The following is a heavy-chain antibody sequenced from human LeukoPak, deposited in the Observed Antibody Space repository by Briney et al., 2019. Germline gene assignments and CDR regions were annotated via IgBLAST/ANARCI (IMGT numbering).Heavy chain of an antibody. Sequence: GGSLRLSCAASGFTFSSYAMSWVRHAPGKGLVWVSRINPDGSTINYADSVKGRFTISRDNAKNTLYLQMNSLRAEDTAVYYCATAGNYRFDYWGQGTLVTVSS. CDR3: ATAGNYRFDY. V-gene: IGHV3-74*01. D-gene: IGHD1-7*01. CDR1: GFTFSSYA. J-gene: IGHJ4*02. CDR2: INPDGSTI.